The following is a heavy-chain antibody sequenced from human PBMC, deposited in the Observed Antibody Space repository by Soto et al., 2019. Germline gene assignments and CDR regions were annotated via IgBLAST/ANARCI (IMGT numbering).Heavy chain of an antibody. D-gene: IGHD3-9*01. Sequence: EVQLVESGGGLVKPGGSLRLSCAASGFTFSKAWMNWVRQAPGKGLEWVGRIKSKTDGGTTDYAAPVKGRFTISRDDSKNTLYLQMKSLKTEDTAVYYWNPIKIRCFALDNWGQGSLVCFSS. J-gene: IGHJ4*02. CDR3: NPIKIRCFALDN. CDR2: IKSKTDGGTT. CDR1: GFTFSKAW. V-gene: IGHV3-15*07.